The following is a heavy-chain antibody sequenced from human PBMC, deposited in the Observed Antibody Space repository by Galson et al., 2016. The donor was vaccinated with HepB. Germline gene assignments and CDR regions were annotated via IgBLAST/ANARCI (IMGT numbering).Heavy chain of an antibody. Sequence: SLRLSCAASGFNFSNYVMHWVRQAPGKGLEWLAVIWYDGNTEYYADSVKGRFSISRDNSKNTLYLEMNSLRVEDTAVYFCARIDKYMSSPDDYWGQGTLVTVSS. D-gene: IGHD6-6*01. CDR3: ARIDKYMSSPDDY. CDR1: GFNFSNYV. CDR2: IWYDGNTE. V-gene: IGHV3-33*01. J-gene: IGHJ4*02.